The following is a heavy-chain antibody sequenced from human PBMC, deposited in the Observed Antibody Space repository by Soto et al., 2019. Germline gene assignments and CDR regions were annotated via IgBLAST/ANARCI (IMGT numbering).Heavy chain of an antibody. CDR2: ISSSGDII. CDR3: ARDLGYYDSSGYLDY. J-gene: IGHJ4*02. CDR1: GFTFSDYY. Sequence: PGGSLRLSCAASGFTFSDYYMSWIRQAPGKGLEWVSYISSSGDIIYYADSMKGRFTISRDNAKNSLYLQMNNLRAEDTAVYYFARDLGYYDSSGYLDYWGQGTLVTVSS. V-gene: IGHV3-11*01. D-gene: IGHD3-22*01.